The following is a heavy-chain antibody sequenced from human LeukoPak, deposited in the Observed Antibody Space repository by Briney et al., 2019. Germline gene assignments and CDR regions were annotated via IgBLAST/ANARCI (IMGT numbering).Heavy chain of an antibody. J-gene: IGHJ4*02. Sequence: GGSPRLSCAASGFTFSSYSMNWVRQAPGKGLEWVSSISSSSSYIYYADSVKGRFTISRDNAKNSLYLQMNSLRAEDTAVYYCARDHYDSSGYYLYYFDYWGQGTLVTVSS. CDR3: ARDHYDSSGYYLYYFDY. D-gene: IGHD3-22*01. CDR1: GFTFSSYS. V-gene: IGHV3-21*01. CDR2: ISSSSSYI.